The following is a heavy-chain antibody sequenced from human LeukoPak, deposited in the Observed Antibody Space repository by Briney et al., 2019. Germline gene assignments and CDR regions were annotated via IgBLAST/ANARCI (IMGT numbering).Heavy chain of an antibody. CDR2: IIPIFGTA. CDR1: GGTFSSYA. Sequence: ASVKVSCKASGGTFSSYAISWGRHAPGQGLELMGRIIPIFGTANYAQKFQGRITITTDESTSTAYMELSSLRSEDTGVYYCAEEAGDGYNYKGYFDYWGEGTLVTVSS. CDR3: AEEAGDGYNYKGYFDY. V-gene: IGHV1-69*05. D-gene: IGHD5-24*01. J-gene: IGHJ4*03.